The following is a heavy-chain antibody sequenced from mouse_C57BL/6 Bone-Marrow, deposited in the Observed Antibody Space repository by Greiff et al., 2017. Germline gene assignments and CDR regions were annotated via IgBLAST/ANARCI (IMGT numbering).Heavy chain of an antibody. J-gene: IGHJ3*01. D-gene: IGHD1-1*01. V-gene: IGHV1-81*01. Sequence: QVQLQQSGAELARPGASVKLYCKASGYTFTSYGISWVKQRTGQGLEWIGEIYPRSGNTYYNEKFKGKATLTADKSSSTAYMELRSLTSEDSAGYFCARWGYYGSSLGFAYWGQGTLVTVSA. CDR3: ARWGYYGSSLGFAY. CDR1: GYTFTSYG. CDR2: IYPRSGNT.